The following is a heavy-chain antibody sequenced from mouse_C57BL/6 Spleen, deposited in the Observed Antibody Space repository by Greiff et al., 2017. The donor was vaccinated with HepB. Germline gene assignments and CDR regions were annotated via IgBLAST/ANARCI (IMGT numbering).Heavy chain of an antibody. CDR1: GYTFTDYY. CDR2: INPNNGGT. J-gene: IGHJ3*01. D-gene: IGHD1-1*01. CDR3: ARNSPVVPFAY. Sequence: EVQLQQSGPELVKPGASVKISCKASGYTFTDYYMNWVKQSHGKSLEWIGDINPNNGGTSYNQKFKGKATLTVDKSSSTAYMELRSLTSEDSAVYYCARNSPVVPFAYWGQGTLVTVSA. V-gene: IGHV1-26*01.